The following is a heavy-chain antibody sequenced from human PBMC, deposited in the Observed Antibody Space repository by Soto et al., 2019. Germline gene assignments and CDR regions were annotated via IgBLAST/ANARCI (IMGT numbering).Heavy chain of an antibody. V-gene: IGHV1-69*01. CDR2: IIPIFGTA. Sequence: QVQLVQSGAEVKKPGSSVKGSCKASGGTFRSSAISWERQAPGQGLEWMGGIIPIFGTANYAQKFQGRVTITADETTSTAYMELGSLRSEDTAVYYCARLDPPGGDEYNWFDPWGQGTLVTVCS. CDR1: GGTFRSSA. CDR3: ARLDPPGGDEYNWFDP. J-gene: IGHJ5*02. D-gene: IGHD2-21*01.